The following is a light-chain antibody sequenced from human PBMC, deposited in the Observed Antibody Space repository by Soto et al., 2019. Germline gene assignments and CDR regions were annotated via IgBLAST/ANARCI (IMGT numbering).Light chain of an antibody. CDR3: SSYAGSYILGV. CDR2: AST. CDR1: GTNIGAAYD. J-gene: IGLJ3*02. Sequence: QSVLTQPPSVSGAPGQRVTVSCSGGGTNIGAAYDVQWYQHLPGRAPKLLIYASTTRPSGVPDRFSGSKSGNSASLTISGLQAEDEADYYCSSYAGSYILGVFGGGTQLTVL. V-gene: IGLV1-40*01.